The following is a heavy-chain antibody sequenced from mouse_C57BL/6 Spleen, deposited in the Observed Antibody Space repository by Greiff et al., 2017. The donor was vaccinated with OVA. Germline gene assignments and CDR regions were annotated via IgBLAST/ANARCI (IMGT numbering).Heavy chain of an antibody. CDR1: GYTFTSYW. CDR3: ARWRYYYGSSGYFDV. CDR2: IDPSDSYT. Sequence: VQLQQPGAELVRPGTSVKLSCKASGYTFTSYWMHWVKQRPGQGLEWIGVIDPSDSYTNYHQKFKGKATLTVDTSSSTAYMQLSSLTSEDSAVYYCARWRYYYGSSGYFDVWGTGTTVTVSS. V-gene: IGHV1-59*01. J-gene: IGHJ1*03. D-gene: IGHD1-1*01.